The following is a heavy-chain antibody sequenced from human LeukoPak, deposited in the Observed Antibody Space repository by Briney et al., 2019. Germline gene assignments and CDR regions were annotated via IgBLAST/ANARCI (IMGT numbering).Heavy chain of an antibody. CDR1: GGTFSSYA. CDR2: IIPIFGTA. V-gene: IGHV1-69*05. Sequence: EASVKVSCKASGGTFSSYAISWVRQAPGQGLEWMGGIIPIFGTANYAQKFQGRVTITTDESTSTAYMELSSLRSEDTAVYYCASMYSSSWYFDYWGQGTLVTVSS. D-gene: IGHD6-13*01. CDR3: ASMYSSSWYFDY. J-gene: IGHJ4*02.